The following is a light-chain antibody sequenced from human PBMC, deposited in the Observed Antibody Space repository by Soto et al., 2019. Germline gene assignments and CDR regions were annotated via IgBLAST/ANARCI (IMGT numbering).Light chain of an antibody. J-gene: IGKJ1*01. Sequence: DIQMTQSPSTLSASVGDRFTITCRASQSISNWLAWYQHKPGKAPKFLIYDASSLESGVPSRFSGSGSGTEFTLTISSLQPDDSATYYCQQYNTLWTFGQGTKVDI. CDR1: QSISNW. V-gene: IGKV1-5*01. CDR2: DAS. CDR3: QQYNTLWT.